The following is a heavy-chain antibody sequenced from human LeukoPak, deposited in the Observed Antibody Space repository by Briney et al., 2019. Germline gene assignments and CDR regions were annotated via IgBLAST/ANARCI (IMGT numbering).Heavy chain of an antibody. CDR1: GYRFTDYW. J-gene: IGHJ3*02. CDR2: IYPDDSDI. CDR3: ARHTRCGDRGLVQDACDI. D-gene: IGHD6-19*01. V-gene: IGHV5-51*01. Sequence: GESLKISFKGSGYRFTDYWIGWVRQMPGKGLECMGIIYPDDSDIRYSPTFQGQVTISADKSVSTAYLQWSSLKASDTAMYYCARHTRCGDRGLVQDACDIWGQGTTVTVSS.